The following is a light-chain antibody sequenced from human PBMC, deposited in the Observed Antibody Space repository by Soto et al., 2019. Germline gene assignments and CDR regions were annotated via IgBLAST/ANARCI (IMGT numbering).Light chain of an antibody. CDR2: GAT. CDR1: QSVSIL. J-gene: IGKJ1*01. V-gene: IGKV3-15*01. CDR3: QQYNIWPT. Sequence: EIVLKKSAGTVSLSTGERATLSFRASQSVSILLAWYQQKPGQAPRLLIHGATTRATGIPARFSGSGSGTEFTLTISSLQSEDFAVYYCQQYNIWPTFGQGTKVDIK.